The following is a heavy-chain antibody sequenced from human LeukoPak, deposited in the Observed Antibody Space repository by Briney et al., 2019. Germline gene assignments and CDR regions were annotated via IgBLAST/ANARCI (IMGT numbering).Heavy chain of an antibody. J-gene: IGHJ6*02. CDR1: GFTFNRNA. CDR3: ARDRTRTYYYYGMDV. V-gene: IGHV3-23*01. CDR2: ISGSGDNT. Sequence: GGSLRLSCAASGFTFNRNAISWVRQAPGKGLEWVSGISGSGDNTYYADSVRGRFTVSRDNSKNTLYLQMNSLRAEDTAVYYCARDRTRTYYYYGMDVWGQGTTVTVSS. D-gene: IGHD1-14*01.